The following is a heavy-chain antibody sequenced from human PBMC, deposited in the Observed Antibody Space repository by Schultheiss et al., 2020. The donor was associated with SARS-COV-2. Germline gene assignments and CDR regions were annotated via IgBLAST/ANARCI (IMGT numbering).Heavy chain of an antibody. V-gene: IGHV4-4*02. CDR2: IYHSGST. CDR3: ASGGAIFGVVIIYGMDV. Sequence: SETLSLTCTVSGGSISSSNWWSWVRQPPGKGLEWIGSIYHSGSTYYNPSLKSRVTISVDTSKNQFSLKLSSVTAADTAVYYCASGGAIFGVVIIYGMDVWGQGTTVTVSS. CDR1: GGSISSSNW. J-gene: IGHJ6*02. D-gene: IGHD3-3*01.